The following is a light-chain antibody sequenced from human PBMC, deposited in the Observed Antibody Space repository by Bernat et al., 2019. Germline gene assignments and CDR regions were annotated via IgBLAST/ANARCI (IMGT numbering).Light chain of an antibody. J-gene: IGKJ5*01. CDR1: QSVTTK. CDR2: AAS. CDR3: QQYHDWPPLT. Sequence: EIVMTQSPATLSVSPGERATLSCRASQSVTTKLAWYQQTPGQPPRLLIYAASSRPAGIPDRFSGSGSGTEFTLTISSLQSEDFVVYYCQQYHDWPPLTFGQGTRLEIK. V-gene: IGKV3-15*01.